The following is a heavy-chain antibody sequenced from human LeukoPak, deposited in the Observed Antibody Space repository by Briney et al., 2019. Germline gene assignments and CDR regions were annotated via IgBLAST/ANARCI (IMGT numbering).Heavy chain of an antibody. CDR1: GFTFDGYA. V-gene: IGHV3-9*01. Sequence: GGSLRLSCAASGFTFDGYAMHWVRQAPGKGLEWVSGTTWNSATIGYADSVKGRFTISRDNAKNSLYLQMNSLRVEDTALYYCAKDQGLTIFGVPARWGQGTLVTVSS. D-gene: IGHD3-3*01. CDR3: AKDQGLTIFGVPAR. J-gene: IGHJ4*02. CDR2: TTWNSATI.